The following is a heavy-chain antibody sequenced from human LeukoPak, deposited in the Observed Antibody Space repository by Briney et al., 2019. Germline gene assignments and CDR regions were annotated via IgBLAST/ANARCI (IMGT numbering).Heavy chain of an antibody. V-gene: IGHV4-34*01. CDR1: GGSFSGYY. Sequence: PSETLSLTCAVYGGSFSGYYWSWIRQPPGKGLEWIGEINHSGSTNYNPSLKSRVTISVDTSKNQFSLKLSSVTAADTAVYYCAKNFHHGKDVWGQGTTVTVSS. CDR3: AKNFHHGKDV. CDR2: INHSGST. J-gene: IGHJ6*02.